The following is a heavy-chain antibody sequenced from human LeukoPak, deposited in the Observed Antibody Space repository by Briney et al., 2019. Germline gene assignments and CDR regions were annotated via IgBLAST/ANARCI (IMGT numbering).Heavy chain of an antibody. J-gene: IGHJ4*02. CDR3: AKDQRWESPHYLDS. D-gene: IGHD1-26*01. Sequence: GGSLRLSCAASGNYWMHWVRQAPGKGLVWVSHINSDGSWTSYADSVKGRFTISKDNAKNTLYVQMNSLRDEDTAVYYCAKDQRWESPHYLDSWGQGTLVTVSS. CDR1: GNYW. CDR2: INSDGSWT. V-gene: IGHV3-74*01.